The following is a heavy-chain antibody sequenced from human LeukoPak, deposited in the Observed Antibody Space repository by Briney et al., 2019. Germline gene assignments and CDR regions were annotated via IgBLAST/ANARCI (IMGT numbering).Heavy chain of an antibody. CDR2: ISSSSIHV. CDR1: GFSFGTYS. Sequence: GGSLILSCAGSGFSFGTYSMNWVRQAPGKGLEWVSSISSSSIHVNYADSVKGRFTISRDNAKNSLYLQMNSLRGEDTAVYYCARNHYYAPGSSDTWGQGTIVTVSS. V-gene: IGHV3-21*01. J-gene: IGHJ3*01. CDR3: ARNHYYAPGSSDT. D-gene: IGHD3-10*01.